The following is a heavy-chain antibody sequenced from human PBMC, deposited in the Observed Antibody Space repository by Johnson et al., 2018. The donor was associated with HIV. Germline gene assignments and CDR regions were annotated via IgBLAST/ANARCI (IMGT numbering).Heavy chain of an antibody. CDR1: GFTVSTNY. Sequence: VQLVESGGGLIQPGGSLRLSCAASGFTVSTNYMSWVRQAPGKGLDWVSVIYSSGSTYYTDSVKGRFTTSRDNSKNTVYLQMNSLRAEETALYYCARVTRYNWNSDAFDIWGQGTMVTVSS. J-gene: IGHJ3*02. D-gene: IGHD1-1*01. V-gene: IGHV3-53*01. CDR2: IYSSGST. CDR3: ARVTRYNWNSDAFDI.